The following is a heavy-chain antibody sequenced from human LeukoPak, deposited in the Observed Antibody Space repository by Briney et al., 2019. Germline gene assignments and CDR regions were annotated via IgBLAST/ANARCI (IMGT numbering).Heavy chain of an antibody. D-gene: IGHD6-19*01. CDR2: IKQDGSEK. CDR1: GFTFSSYT. Sequence: GGSLRLSCAASGFTFSSYTMNWVRQPPGKGLEWVANIKQDGSEKNYVDSVKGRFTLFRDDAKNSVYLQMNSLRVEDTAVYYCARDSGSGGPWGQGTPVTVPS. V-gene: IGHV3-7*01. J-gene: IGHJ5*02. CDR3: ARDSGSGGP.